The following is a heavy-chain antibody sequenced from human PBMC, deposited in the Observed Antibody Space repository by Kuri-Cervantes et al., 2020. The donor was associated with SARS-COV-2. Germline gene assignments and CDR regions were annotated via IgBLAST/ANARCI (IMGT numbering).Heavy chain of an antibody. V-gene: IGHV3-7*03. CDR2: IKSDGSDK. CDR3: ARGGQVVPPGAYYYHYYMDV. D-gene: IGHD6-6*01. CDR1: GFTFGFYW. Sequence: GESLKISCAASGFTFGFYWMTWVRQAPGKGLEWVANIKSDGSDKFYVDSVKGRFTISRDNVKNSLYLEIHSLRTEDTAVYYCARGGQVVPPGAYYYHYYMDVWGKGTTVTVSS. J-gene: IGHJ6*03.